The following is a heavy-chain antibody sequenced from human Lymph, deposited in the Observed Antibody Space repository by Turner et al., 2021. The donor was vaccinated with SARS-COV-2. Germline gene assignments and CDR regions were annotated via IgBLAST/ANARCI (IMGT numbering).Heavy chain of an antibody. CDR2: IDPSDSYT. Sequence: EVQLVQSGAEVKKRGESLRSSCKGSGYSFPSYWISWVRQMPGKGLEWMGRIDPSDSYTNYSPSFQGHVTISADKSISTAYLQWSSLKASDTAMYYCARLYSGYDYGSVVPNFDIWGQGTMVTISS. V-gene: IGHV5-10-1*03. CDR1: GYSFPSYW. CDR3: ARLYSGYDYGSVVPNFDI. D-gene: IGHD5-12*01. J-gene: IGHJ3*02.